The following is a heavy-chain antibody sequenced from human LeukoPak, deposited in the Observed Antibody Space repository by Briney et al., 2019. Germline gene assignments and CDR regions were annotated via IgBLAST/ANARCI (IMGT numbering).Heavy chain of an antibody. CDR1: GYTLTELS. Sequence: GASVKVSCKVSGYTLTELSMHWVRQAPGKGLEWMGGFDPEDGETIYAQKFQGRVTMTRNTSISTAYMELSSLRSEDTAVYYCARGAAGRDYWGQGTLVTVSS. CDR3: ARGAAGRDY. V-gene: IGHV1-24*01. D-gene: IGHD6-13*01. J-gene: IGHJ4*02. CDR2: FDPEDGET.